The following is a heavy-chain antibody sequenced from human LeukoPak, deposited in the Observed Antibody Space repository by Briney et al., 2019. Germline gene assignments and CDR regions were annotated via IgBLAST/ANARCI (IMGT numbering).Heavy chain of an antibody. J-gene: IGHJ6*02. CDR3: ARDSAPENYGMDV. Sequence: SETLSLTCTVSGYSISSGYYWGWIRQPPGKGLGWIGSIYHSGSTYYNPSLKSRVTISVDTSKNQFSLKLSSVTAADTAVYYCARDSAPENYGMDVWGQGTTVTVSS. CDR1: GYSISSGYY. D-gene: IGHD1-14*01. V-gene: IGHV4-38-2*02. CDR2: IYHSGST.